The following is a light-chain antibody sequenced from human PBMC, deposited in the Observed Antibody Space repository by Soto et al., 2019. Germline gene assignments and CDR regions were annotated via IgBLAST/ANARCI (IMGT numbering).Light chain of an antibody. J-gene: IGKJ2*01. V-gene: IGKV3-20*01. CDR2: GAS. CDR1: QSVNTNY. Sequence: EIVLTQSPGTLSLSPGERATLCCRASQSVNTNYLAWYQHKPGQAPRLLIYGASSRATGIPDRFSGSGSGTDFTLTISRLEPEDFAVYYCQQYGGSFTFGQGTKLEIK. CDR3: QQYGGSFT.